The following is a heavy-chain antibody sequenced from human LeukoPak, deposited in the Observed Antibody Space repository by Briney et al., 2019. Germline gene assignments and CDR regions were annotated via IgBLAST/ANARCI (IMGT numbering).Heavy chain of an antibody. J-gene: IGHJ4*02. CDR1: GYTFIDYY. Sequence: ASVKVSCKASGYTFIDYYVHWVRQAPGQGLEWMGWVNPQSGGTIYAQKFQGRVTMTRDTSINTVYMEMSSLRSDDTAVYYCARGPNGGTDYWGQGTLVTVSS. V-gene: IGHV1-2*02. CDR2: VNPQSGGT. CDR3: ARGPNGGTDY. D-gene: IGHD4-23*01.